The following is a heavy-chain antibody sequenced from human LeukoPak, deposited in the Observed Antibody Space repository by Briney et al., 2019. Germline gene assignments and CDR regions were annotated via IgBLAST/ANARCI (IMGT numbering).Heavy chain of an antibody. V-gene: IGHV3-30*04. CDR1: GFTFSSDA. D-gene: IGHD4-17*01. J-gene: IGHJ4*02. CDR3: ARDRFEAYGDTELGY. Sequence: GGSLRLSCAASGFTFSSDAMHWVRQAPGKGLEWVAVISYDGSNKYYADSVKGRFTISRDNSKNTLYLQMNSLRAEDTAVYYCARDRFEAYGDTELGYWGQGTLVTVSS. CDR2: ISYDGSNK.